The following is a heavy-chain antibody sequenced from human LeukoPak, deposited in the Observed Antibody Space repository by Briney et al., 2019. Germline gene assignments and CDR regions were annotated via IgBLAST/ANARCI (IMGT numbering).Heavy chain of an antibody. V-gene: IGHV3-23*01. D-gene: IGHD4-17*01. CDR2: ISGSGGST. CDR3: AKDRDDYGDPDVFDV. CDR1: GLTFSAYA. Sequence: GGSLRLSCAASGLTFSAYAMGWVRQAPGKGLEWVSAISGSGGSTYYADSVKGRFTISRDNSKNTLYLRMSSLRAEDTAEYYCAKDRDDYGDPDVFDVWGQGTMVTVSS. J-gene: IGHJ3*01.